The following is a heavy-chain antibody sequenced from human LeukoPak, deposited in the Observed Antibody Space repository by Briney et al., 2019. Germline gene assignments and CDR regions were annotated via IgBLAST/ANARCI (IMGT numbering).Heavy chain of an antibody. D-gene: IGHD2-15*01. CDR3: ATGWYGDAFDI. J-gene: IGHJ3*02. CDR1: GYSISSGYY. V-gene: IGHV4-38-2*02. CDR2: IYHSGST. Sequence: KSAETLSLTCTVSGYSISSGYYWGWIRQPPGKGLEWIGSIYHSGSTYYNPSLKSRVTISVDTSKNQFSLKLSSVTAADTAVYYCATGWYGDAFDIWGQGTMVTVSS.